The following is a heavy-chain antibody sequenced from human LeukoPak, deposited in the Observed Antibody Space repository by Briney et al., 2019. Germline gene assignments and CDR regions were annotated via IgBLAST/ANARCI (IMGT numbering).Heavy chain of an antibody. CDR3: AHRRTASGWSDFFDS. D-gene: IGHD6-19*01. J-gene: IGHJ5*01. CDR1: GFSVTTSGVS. Sequence: SGPTLVNPTQTLTLTCTFSGFSVTTSGVSVGWTRQPPEKALEWLAVIYWNDNKYYNPSLNNRVTVTKDTSKNQVVLTLTNMDPVDTATYYCAHRRTASGWSDFFDSWGQGTPVTVSS. CDR2: IYWNDNK. V-gene: IGHV2-5*01.